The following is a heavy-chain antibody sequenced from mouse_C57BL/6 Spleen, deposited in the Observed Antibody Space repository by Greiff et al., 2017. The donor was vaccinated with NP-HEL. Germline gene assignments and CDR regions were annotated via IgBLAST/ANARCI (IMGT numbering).Heavy chain of an antibody. CDR3: ARFTTVGATGYFDY. CDR2: IYPRDGST. CDR1: GYTFTSYD. D-gene: IGHD1-1*01. V-gene: IGHV1-85*01. J-gene: IGHJ2*01. Sequence: QVQLQQSGPELVKPGASVKLSCKASGYTFTSYDINWVKQRPGQGLEWIGWIYPRDGSTKYNEKFKGKATLTVDTSSSTAYMELHSLTSEDSAVYFWARFTTVGATGYFDYWGQGTTLTVSS.